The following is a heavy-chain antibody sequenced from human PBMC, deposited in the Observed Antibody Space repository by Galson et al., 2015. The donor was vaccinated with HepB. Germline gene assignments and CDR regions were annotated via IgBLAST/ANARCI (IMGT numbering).Heavy chain of an antibody. J-gene: IGHJ4*02. D-gene: IGHD2-2*01. CDR2: INWNGGST. V-gene: IGHV3-20*04. CDR1: GFTFDDYG. CDR3: ARDVWGYCSNTNCPGDC. Sequence: SLRLSCATSGFTFDDYGMSWVRQAPGKGLEWVSGINWNGGSTGYADSVKGRFTISRDNARNSLYLQMKSLRAEDTALYYCARDVWGYCSNTNCPGDCWGQGTLVTVSS.